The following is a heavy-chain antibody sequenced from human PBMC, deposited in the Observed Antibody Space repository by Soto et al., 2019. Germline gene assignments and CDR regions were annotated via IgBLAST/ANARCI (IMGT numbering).Heavy chain of an antibody. Sequence: ASVKVSCKASGFTFTSSAFQWVRQARGQRLEWIGWIAVGSGYTSYAQRFQDRVTLTRDMSTATTYMELSRLTSEDTAIYYCAADATAWQQMVPSDYSGQGTLVTVYS. J-gene: IGHJ4*02. V-gene: IGHV1-58*01. CDR1: GFTFTSSA. CDR3: AADATAWQQMVPSDY. CDR2: IAVGSGYT. D-gene: IGHD2-8*01.